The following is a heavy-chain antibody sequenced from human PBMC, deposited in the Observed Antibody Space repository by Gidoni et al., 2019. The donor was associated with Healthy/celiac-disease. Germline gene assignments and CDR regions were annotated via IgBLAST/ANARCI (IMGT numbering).Heavy chain of an antibody. CDR1: GGSISSSSYY. J-gene: IGHJ4*02. CDR3: ARDGLLYGGVGIDY. CDR2: IYYSGST. D-gene: IGHD3-3*01. V-gene: IGHV4-39*07. Sequence: QLQLQESGPGLVKPSETLSLTCTVSGGSISSSSYYWGWIRQPPGKGLEWIGSIYYSGSTYYTPSLKSRVTILVDTSKNQFALKLSSVTAADTAVYYWARDGLLYGGVGIDYWGQGTLVTVSS.